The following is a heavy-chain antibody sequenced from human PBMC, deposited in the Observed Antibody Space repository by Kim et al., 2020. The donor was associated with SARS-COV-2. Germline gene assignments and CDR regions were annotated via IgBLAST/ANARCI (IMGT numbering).Heavy chain of an antibody. CDR1: GFTFSSYA. CDR3: AKSSRRGSAPPAFDI. D-gene: IGHD1-26*01. V-gene: IGHV3-23*01. CDR2: ISGSGGST. J-gene: IGHJ3*02. Sequence: GGSLRLSCATSGFTFSSYAMSWVRQAPGKGLEWVSAISGSGGSTYYADSVKGRFTISRDNSKNTLYLQMNSLRAEDTAVYYCAKSSRRGSAPPAFDIWGQGTMVTVSS.